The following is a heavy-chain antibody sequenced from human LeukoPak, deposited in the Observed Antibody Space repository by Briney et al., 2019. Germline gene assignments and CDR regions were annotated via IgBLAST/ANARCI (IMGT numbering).Heavy chain of an antibody. CDR2: IGISSGNT. D-gene: IGHD5-24*01. CDR1: GFTFSAYS. Sequence: GGSLRLSCAASGFTFSAYSMNWVRQAPGKGLEWISYIGISSGNTKYTDSVKGRFTISGDKAKNSLYLQMNSLRVEDTAVYYCARDYKYAFDNWGQGTLVTVSS. CDR3: ARDYKYAFDN. V-gene: IGHV3-48*01. J-gene: IGHJ4*02.